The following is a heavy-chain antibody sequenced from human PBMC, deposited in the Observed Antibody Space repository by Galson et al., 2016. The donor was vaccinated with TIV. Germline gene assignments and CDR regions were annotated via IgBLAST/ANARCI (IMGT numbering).Heavy chain of an antibody. J-gene: IGHJ5*02. CDR1: GFTFGDYA. D-gene: IGHD1-1*01. CDR3: TSASLEP. V-gene: IGHV3-49*03. Sequence: SLRLSCAGSGFTFGDYAVSWFRQAPGKGLEWVGLITNIASGGTTGYAASVKGRFTIARDDSKRVAYLQMNSLKTADTDLYYCTSASLEPWGQRTLVSVSS. CDR2: ITNIASGGTT.